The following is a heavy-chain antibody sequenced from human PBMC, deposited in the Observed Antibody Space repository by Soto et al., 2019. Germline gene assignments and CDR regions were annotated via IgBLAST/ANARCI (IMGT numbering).Heavy chain of an antibody. J-gene: IGHJ4*01. CDR2: IYYSGST. V-gene: IGHV4-31*03. D-gene: IGHD3-22*01. Sequence: PSETLSLTCTVSGGSISSGGYYWSWIRQHPGKGLEWIGYIYYSGSTYYNPSLKSRVTISVDTSKNQFSLKLSSVTAADTAVYYCARETPHYYDSSGYMEVIDYWGQEPWSPSPQ. CDR3: ARETPHYYDSSGYMEVIDY. CDR1: GGSISSGGYY.